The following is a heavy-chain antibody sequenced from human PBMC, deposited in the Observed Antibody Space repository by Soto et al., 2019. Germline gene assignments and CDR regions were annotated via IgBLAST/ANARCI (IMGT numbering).Heavy chain of an antibody. J-gene: IGHJ4*02. CDR3: ARGLRSMATMIFVY. V-gene: IGHV3-30-3*01. Sequence: QVQLVESGGGVVQPGRSLRLSCAASGFTFSSYAMHWVRQAPGKGLEWVALISYDGDNKYYTDSVKGRFTISRDNSKNTLYLEMNSLRAEDTAVYYCARGLRSMATMIFVYWGQGTLVTVSS. D-gene: IGHD3-16*01. CDR2: ISYDGDNK. CDR1: GFTFSSYA.